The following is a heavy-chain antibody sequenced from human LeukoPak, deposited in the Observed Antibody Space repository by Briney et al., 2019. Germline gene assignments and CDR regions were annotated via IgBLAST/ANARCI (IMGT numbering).Heavy chain of an antibody. J-gene: IGHJ4*02. CDR1: GFTFSSYW. CDR3: ARIWAYDILTGSYI. D-gene: IGHD3-9*01. Sequence: GGSLRLSCAASGFTFSSYWMSWVRQAPGKGLEWVANIKQDGSEKYYVDSVKGRFTISRDNAINTLYLQMNSLRAEDTAVYYCARIWAYDILTGSYIWGQGTLVTVSS. CDR2: IKQDGSEK. V-gene: IGHV3-7*01.